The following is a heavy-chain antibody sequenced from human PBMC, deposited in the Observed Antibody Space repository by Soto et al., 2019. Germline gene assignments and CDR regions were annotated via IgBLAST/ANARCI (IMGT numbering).Heavy chain of an antibody. V-gene: IGHV3-30*18. CDR2: ISYDGSNK. D-gene: IGHD2-15*01. J-gene: IGHJ4*02. Sequence: QVQLVESGGGVVQPGRSLRLSCAASGFTFSSYGMHWVRQAPGKGLEWVAVISYDGSNKYYADSVKGRFTISRDNSKNTLYLLMNSLRARHVTVYCCQKASLDCKADYWGQGTLVTVSS. CDR3: QKASLDCKADY. CDR1: GFTFSSYG.